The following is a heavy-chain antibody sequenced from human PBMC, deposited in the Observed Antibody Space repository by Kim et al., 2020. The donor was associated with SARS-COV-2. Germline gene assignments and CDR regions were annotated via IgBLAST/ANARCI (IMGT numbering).Heavy chain of an antibody. CDR1: GGSVSSGSYY. CDR3: ARGGGWAVAGTGWFDP. CDR2: IYYSGST. D-gene: IGHD6-19*01. J-gene: IGHJ5*02. V-gene: IGHV4-61*01. Sequence: SETLSLTCTVSGGSVSSGSYYWSWIRQPPGKGLEWIGYIYYSGSTNYNPSLKSRVTISVDTSKNQFSLKLSSVTAADTAVYYCARGGGWAVAGTGWFDP.